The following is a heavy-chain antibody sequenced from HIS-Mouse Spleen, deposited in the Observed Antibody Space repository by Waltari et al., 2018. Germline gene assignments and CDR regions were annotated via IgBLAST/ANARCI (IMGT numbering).Heavy chain of an antibody. CDR3: ARGRFHSWNDAFDI. V-gene: IGHV4-34*01. D-gene: IGHD1-1*01. Sequence: QVQLQQWGAGLLKPSETLSLTCAVYGGSFSGYYWSWIRQPPGKWLEWIGEINHSGSTNYNPSLKSRGTISVDTSKNQFSLKLSSVTAADTAVYYCARGRFHSWNDAFDIWGQGTMVTVSS. CDR1: GGSFSGYY. J-gene: IGHJ3*02. CDR2: INHSGST.